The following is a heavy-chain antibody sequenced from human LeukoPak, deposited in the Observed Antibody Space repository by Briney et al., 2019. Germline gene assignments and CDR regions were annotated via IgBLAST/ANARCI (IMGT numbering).Heavy chain of an antibody. Sequence: GGSLRLSCAASGFTFSNYEMNWVRQAPGKGLEWVSYISSSGSTTYYADSVKGRFTISRDNAKNSLYLQMNSLRAEDTAVYYCARCAGLYDSSGQMDYWGQGTLVTVSS. D-gene: IGHD3-22*01. CDR3: ARCAGLYDSSGQMDY. CDR2: ISSSGSTT. CDR1: GFTFSNYE. J-gene: IGHJ4*02. V-gene: IGHV3-48*03.